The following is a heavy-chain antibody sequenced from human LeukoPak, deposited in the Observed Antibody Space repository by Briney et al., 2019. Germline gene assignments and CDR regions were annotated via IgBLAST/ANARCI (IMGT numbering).Heavy chain of an antibody. J-gene: IGHJ3*02. V-gene: IGHV3-43*02. CDR2: ISGYGDTT. Sequence: GGSLRLSCAASGLTFDDYARHWGRQAPGKGLEWVSLISGYGDTTYYGDTVRGGFTISRANAKHSLYLQMHSLRAEDTAGHYCARRGWELGGAFDIWGQGTMVIVSS. CDR3: ARRGWELGGAFDI. D-gene: IGHD1-26*01. CDR1: GLTFDDYA.